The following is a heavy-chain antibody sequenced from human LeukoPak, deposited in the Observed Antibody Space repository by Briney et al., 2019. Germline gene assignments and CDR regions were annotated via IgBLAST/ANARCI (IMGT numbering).Heavy chain of an antibody. CDR3: ARDTAMVTYWFDP. J-gene: IGHJ5*02. D-gene: IGHD5-18*01. Sequence: ASVKVSCKAPGYIFTGYYMHWVRQAPGQGLEWMGWINPNSGGTNYAQKFQGRVTMTRDTSISTAYMELSRLRSDDTAVYYCARDTAMVTYWFDPWGQGTLVTVSS. CDR2: INPNSGGT. V-gene: IGHV1-2*02. CDR1: GYIFTGYY.